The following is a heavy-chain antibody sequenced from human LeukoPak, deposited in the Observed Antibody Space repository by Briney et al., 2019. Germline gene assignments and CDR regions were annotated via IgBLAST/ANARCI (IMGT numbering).Heavy chain of an antibody. CDR3: AREDSSGYYYLVSY. Sequence: SETLYLTCTVSGGSISSYSWSWIRQPAGKGLEWIGRIYTSGSTNYNPSLKSRVTMSVDTSKNQFSLKLSSVTAADTAVYYCAREDSSGYYYLVSYWGQGTLVTVSS. CDR2: IYTSGST. D-gene: IGHD3-22*01. CDR1: GGSISSYS. V-gene: IGHV4-4*07. J-gene: IGHJ4*02.